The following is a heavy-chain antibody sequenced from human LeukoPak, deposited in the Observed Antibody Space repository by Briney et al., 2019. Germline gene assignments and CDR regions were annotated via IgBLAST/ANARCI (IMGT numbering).Heavy chain of an antibody. CDR2: ISSSSSYI. D-gene: IGHD2-2*01. CDR1: GFTFSSYS. Sequence: GGSLRLSCAASGFTFSSYSMNWVRQAPGKGLEWVSSISSSSSYIYYADSVKGRFTISRDNAKNSLYLQMNSLRAEDTAVYYCARGGCSSTSCYYYFDYWGQGTLVTVSS. V-gene: IGHV3-21*01. J-gene: IGHJ4*02. CDR3: ARGGCSSTSCYYYFDY.